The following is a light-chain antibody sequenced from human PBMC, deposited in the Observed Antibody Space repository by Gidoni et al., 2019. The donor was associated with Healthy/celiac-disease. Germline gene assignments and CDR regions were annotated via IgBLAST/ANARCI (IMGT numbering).Light chain of an antibody. CDR2: DAS. V-gene: IGKV3-11*01. CDR3: QQRSNWLGT. CDR1: QSVSSY. J-gene: IGKJ2*01. Sequence: EMVLTQSPATLSLSPGERATLSCRASQSVSSYLAWYQQKPGQAPRLLIYDASNRATGIPARFSGSGSGTDFTLTISSLEPEDFAVYYCQQRSNWLGTFGQXTKLEIK.